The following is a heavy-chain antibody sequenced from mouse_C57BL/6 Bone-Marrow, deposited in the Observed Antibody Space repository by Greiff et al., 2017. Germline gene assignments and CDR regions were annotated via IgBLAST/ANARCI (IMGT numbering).Heavy chain of an antibody. V-gene: IGHV1-59*01. CDR2: IDPSDSYT. Sequence: QVQLQQPGAELVRPGTSVKLSCKASGYTFTSYWMHWVKQRPGQGLEWIGVIDPSDSYTNYNQKFKGKATLTVDTSSSTAYMQLSSLTSEDSAFYYCASPYYGSSYYWGQGTTLTVSS. CDR1: GYTFTSYW. D-gene: IGHD1-1*01. J-gene: IGHJ2*01. CDR3: ASPYYGSSYY.